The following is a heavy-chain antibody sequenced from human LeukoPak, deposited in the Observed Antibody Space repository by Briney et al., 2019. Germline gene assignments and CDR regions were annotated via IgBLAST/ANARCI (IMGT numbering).Heavy chain of an antibody. CDR3: ARRGPSYYYYYMDA. CDR1: GGSISSYY. CDR2: IYYSGST. Sequence: SETLSLTCTASGGSISSYYWSWIRQPPGKGLQWIGYIYYSGSTNYNPSLKSRVTISVDTSKNQFSLKLSSVTAADTAVYYCARRGPSYYYYYMDAWGKGTTVTVSS. J-gene: IGHJ6*03. V-gene: IGHV4-59*01.